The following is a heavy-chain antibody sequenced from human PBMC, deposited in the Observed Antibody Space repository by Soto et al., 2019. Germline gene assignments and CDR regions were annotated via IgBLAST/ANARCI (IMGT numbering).Heavy chain of an antibody. CDR1: GYTFANYG. CDR2: ISAYNGNT. CDR3: ASSVSIRKLGAFAL. Sequence: QVQLVQSGAEVKMPGASVKVSCKASGYTFANYGISWVRQAPGQGLEWMGWISAYNGNTHFAQKLQGRVTMTTDTSPSTAYMELTPLTSDDTGVYYCASSVSIRKLGAFALWGQGTMVTVSS. J-gene: IGHJ3*01. V-gene: IGHV1-18*01. D-gene: IGHD3-16*01.